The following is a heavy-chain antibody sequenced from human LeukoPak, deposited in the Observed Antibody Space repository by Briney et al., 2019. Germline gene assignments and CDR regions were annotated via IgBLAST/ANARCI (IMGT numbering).Heavy chain of an antibody. J-gene: IGHJ4*02. CDR1: GFTFSSYA. CDR3: AKLDQILLYYDSSGYYYDY. Sequence: GGSLRLSCAASGFTFSSYAMSWVRQAPGKGLEWVPAISGSGGSTYYADSVKGRFTISRDNSKNTLYLQMNSLRAEDTAVYYCAKLDQILLYYDSSGYYYDYWGQGTLVTVSS. CDR2: ISGSGGST. D-gene: IGHD3-22*01. V-gene: IGHV3-23*01.